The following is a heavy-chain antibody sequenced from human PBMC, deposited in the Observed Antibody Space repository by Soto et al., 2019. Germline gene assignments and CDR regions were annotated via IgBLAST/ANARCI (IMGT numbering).Heavy chain of an antibody. J-gene: IGHJ6*02. Sequence: QVQLVESGGGVVQPGRSLRLSCAASGSTFSSYAMHWVRQAPGKGLEWVAVISYDGSNKYYADSVKGRFTISRDNSKNTLYLQMNSLRAEDTAVYYCARVGDIVVVVAATDGMDVWGQGTTVTVSS. D-gene: IGHD2-15*01. CDR3: ARVGDIVVVVAATDGMDV. CDR1: GSTFSSYA. V-gene: IGHV3-30-3*01. CDR2: ISYDGSNK.